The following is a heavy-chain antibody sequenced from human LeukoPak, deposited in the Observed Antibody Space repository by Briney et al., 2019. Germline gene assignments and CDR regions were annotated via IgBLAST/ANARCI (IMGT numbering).Heavy chain of an antibody. CDR2: MNPNSGNT. CDR1: GYTFTSYD. J-gene: IGHJ6*02. D-gene: IGHD3-10*01. V-gene: IGHV1-8*01. Sequence: ASVKVSCKASGYTFTSYDINWVRQATGQGLEWMGWMNPNSGNTGYAQKFQGRVTMTRNTSISTAYMELSSLRSEDTAVYYRARVYYGSGSQYYYYGMDVWGQGTTVTVSS. CDR3: ARVYYGSGSQYYYYGMDV.